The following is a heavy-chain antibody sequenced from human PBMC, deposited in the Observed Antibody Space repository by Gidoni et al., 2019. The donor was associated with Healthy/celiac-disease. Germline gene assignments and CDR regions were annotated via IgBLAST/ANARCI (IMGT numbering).Heavy chain of an antibody. D-gene: IGHD3-16*01. CDR2: ISHSGST. J-gene: IGHJ4*02. Sequence: SGYYWGWIRQPPGKGLEWIGSISHSGSTYYNPSLKSRVTISVDTSKNQFSLKLSSVTAADTAVYYCAALGDFDYWGQGTLVTVSS. CDR1: SGYY. CDR3: AALGDFDY. V-gene: IGHV4-38-2*01.